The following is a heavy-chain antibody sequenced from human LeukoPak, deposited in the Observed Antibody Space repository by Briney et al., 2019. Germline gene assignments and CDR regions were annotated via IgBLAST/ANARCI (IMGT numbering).Heavy chain of an antibody. CDR2: ISYDGSNK. CDR1: GFTFRNYG. V-gene: IGHV3-30*18. CDR3: AKVSGFKVTFGGVID. J-gene: IGHJ4*02. D-gene: IGHD3-16*02. Sequence: GGSLRLSCAASGFTFRNYGMHWVRQAPGKGLEWVAVISYDGSNKDYAESVKGRFTISRDNSKNTVYLQMNSLRPGDTAVFYCAKVSGFKVTFGGVIDWGQGTPVTVSS.